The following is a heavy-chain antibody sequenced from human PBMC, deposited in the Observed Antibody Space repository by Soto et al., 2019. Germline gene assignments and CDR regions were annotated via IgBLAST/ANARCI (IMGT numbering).Heavy chain of an antibody. CDR3: AREAIGSRWSRPFDY. V-gene: IGHV3-7*03. D-gene: IGHD6-13*01. Sequence: EVQLVESGGNLVQPGGSLRLSCVASGFTFSSHWMSWVRQAPGKGLEWVASIKQDGSERYYLDSVKGRFSISRDNAENSLYLQMNSLRDDDTAVYYCAREAIGSRWSRPFDYWGQGTLVTVSS. CDR1: GFTFSSHW. CDR2: IKQDGSER. J-gene: IGHJ4*02.